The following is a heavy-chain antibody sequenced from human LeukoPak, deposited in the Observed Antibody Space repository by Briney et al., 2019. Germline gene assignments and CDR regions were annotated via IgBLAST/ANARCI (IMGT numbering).Heavy chain of an antibody. J-gene: IGHJ4*02. Sequence: GGSLRLSCAASGFTFNNFPMSWVRQAPGKGLEWVAVISYDGSNKYYADSVKGRFTISRDNSKNTLYLQMNSLRAEDTAVYYCASAYYDILTGYYHEFDYWGQGTLVTVSS. CDR2: ISYDGSNK. V-gene: IGHV3-30-3*01. CDR3: ASAYYDILTGYYHEFDY. CDR1: GFTFNNFP. D-gene: IGHD3-9*01.